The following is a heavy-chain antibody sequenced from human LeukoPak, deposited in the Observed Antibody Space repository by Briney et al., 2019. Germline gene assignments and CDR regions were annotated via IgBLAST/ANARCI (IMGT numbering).Heavy chain of an antibody. CDR1: GGSISSGSYS. CDR3: ARFAAPAAQGAFDI. D-gene: IGHD2-2*01. V-gene: IGHV4-30-2*01. CDR2: IYPRGST. J-gene: IGHJ3*02. Sequence: SQTLSLTCAVSGGSISSGSYSWSWIRQPPGKGLEWIGYIYPRGSTYYNPSLKSRVILSLDKSANQFSLNLSSVTAADTAVYYCARFAAPAAQGAFDIWGQGTMVTVSS.